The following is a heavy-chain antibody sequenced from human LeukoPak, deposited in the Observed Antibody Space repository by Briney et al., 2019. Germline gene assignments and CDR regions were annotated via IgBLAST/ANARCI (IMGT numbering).Heavy chain of an antibody. CDR3: ARDRHCVNGVCHSPPGMDV. J-gene: IGHJ6*02. CDR1: GFILNDYG. CDR2: IWFDKNQ. D-gene: IGHD2-8*01. V-gene: IGHV3-33*01. Sequence: GGPLRLSCAASGFILNDYGMHWVRQAPGKGLEWVADIWFDKNQHFADSVKGRFAISRDNSKNTVYLQINSLRAEDTAVYYCARDRHCVNGVCHSPPGMDVWGQGTTVTVSS.